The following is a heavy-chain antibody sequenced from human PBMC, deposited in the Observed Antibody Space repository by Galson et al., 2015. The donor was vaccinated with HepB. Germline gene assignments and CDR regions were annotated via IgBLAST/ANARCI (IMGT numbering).Heavy chain of an antibody. CDR1: GFTFSSYG. Sequence: SLRLSCAASGFTFSSYGMHWVRQAPGKGLEWVAFIRYDGSNKYYADSVKGRFTISRDNSKNTLYLQMNSLRAEDTAVYYCAKDQGAPQSGSYYGQFDYWGQGTLVTVSS. J-gene: IGHJ4*02. V-gene: IGHV3-30*02. D-gene: IGHD1-26*01. CDR2: IRYDGSNK. CDR3: AKDQGAPQSGSYYGQFDY.